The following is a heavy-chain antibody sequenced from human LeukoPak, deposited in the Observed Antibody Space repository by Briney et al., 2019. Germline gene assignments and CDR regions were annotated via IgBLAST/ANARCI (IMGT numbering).Heavy chain of an antibody. J-gene: IGHJ4*02. CDR1: GFTFSSYS. CDR2: ISSSSSYI. CDR3: AREPLVRGVSFDY. V-gene: IGHV3-21*01. Sequence: GGSLRLSCAASGFTFSSYSMNWVRQAPGKGLEWVSSISSSSSYIYHADSVKGRFTISRDSAKNSLYLQMNSLRAEDTAVYYCAREPLVRGVSFDYWGQGTLVTVSS. D-gene: IGHD3-10*01.